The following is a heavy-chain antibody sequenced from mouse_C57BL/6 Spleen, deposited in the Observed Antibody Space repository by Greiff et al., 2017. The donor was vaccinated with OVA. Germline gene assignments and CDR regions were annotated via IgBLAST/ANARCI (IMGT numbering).Heavy chain of an antibody. V-gene: IGHV1-50*01. CDR3: ARLDTTVVATSDY. CDR2: IDPSDSYT. Sequence: QQSCKASGYTFTSYWMQWVKQRPGQGLEWIGEIDPSDSYTNYNQKFKGKATLTVDTSSSTAYMQLSSLTSEDSAVYYCARLDTTVVATSDYWGQGTTLTVSS. D-gene: IGHD1-1*01. CDR1: GYTFTSYW. J-gene: IGHJ2*01.